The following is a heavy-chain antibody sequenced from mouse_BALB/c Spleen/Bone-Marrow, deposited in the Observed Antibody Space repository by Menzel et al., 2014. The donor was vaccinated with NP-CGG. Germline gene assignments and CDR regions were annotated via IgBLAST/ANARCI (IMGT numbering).Heavy chain of an antibody. CDR1: GYTFTSYD. CDR3: ARSGDGYYWFFYF. J-gene: IGHJ1*01. D-gene: IGHD2-3*01. CDR2: INPGDGSA. Sequence: QVQLQKSGPELVQPGTLVKLSCTASGYTFTSYDINWVKQRPGQGLELIGWINPGDGSAKYNEKFKGKATLTADKSSSTAYMQLSSLTSENTAVYFCARSGDGYYWFFYFWGAGTMVTVSS. V-gene: IGHV1S56*01.